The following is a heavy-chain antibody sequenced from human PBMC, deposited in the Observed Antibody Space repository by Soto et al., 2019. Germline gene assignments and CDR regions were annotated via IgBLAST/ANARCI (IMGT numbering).Heavy chain of an antibody. CDR3: ARDLLSGANYYAH. Sequence: GGSLRLSCAASGFTFSDYAMNWVRQAPGKGLEWVSPISYTGDFIYYADSVKGRFTISRDNAKNALYLQMTGLRGDDTAVYYCARDLLSGANYYAHWGQGTLVTVSS. CDR1: GFTFSDYA. J-gene: IGHJ4*02. V-gene: IGHV3-21*04. CDR2: ISYTGDFI. D-gene: IGHD6-19*01.